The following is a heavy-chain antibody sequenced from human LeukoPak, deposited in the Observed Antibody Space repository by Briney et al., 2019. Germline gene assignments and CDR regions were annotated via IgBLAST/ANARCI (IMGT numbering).Heavy chain of an antibody. Sequence: PGGSLRLSCAASGFTFSSSGMHWVRQAPGKGLEWVAFIRFDGSNKYYADSVKGRSTISRDNSKTTLYLQMNSLRAEDAAVYYCAKDYDFWSGYYSPTRGYFDYWGQGTLVTVSS. V-gene: IGHV3-30*02. J-gene: IGHJ4*02. D-gene: IGHD3-3*01. CDR3: AKDYDFWSGYYSPTRGYFDY. CDR1: GFTFSSSG. CDR2: IRFDGSNK.